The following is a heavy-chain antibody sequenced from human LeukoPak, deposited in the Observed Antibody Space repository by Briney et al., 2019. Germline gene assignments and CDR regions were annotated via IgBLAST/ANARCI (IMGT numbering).Heavy chain of an antibody. CDR1: GFTFSSYA. D-gene: IGHD3-10*01. Sequence: GGSLRLSCAASGFTFSSYAMSWVRQAPGKGLEWVSAISGSGGSTYYADSVKGRFTISRDNSKNTLYLQMNSLRAEDTAVYYCARVSAGRGKYLYRGAFDYWGQGTLVTVSS. CDR2: ISGSGGST. V-gene: IGHV3-23*01. CDR3: ARVSAGRGKYLYRGAFDY. J-gene: IGHJ4*02.